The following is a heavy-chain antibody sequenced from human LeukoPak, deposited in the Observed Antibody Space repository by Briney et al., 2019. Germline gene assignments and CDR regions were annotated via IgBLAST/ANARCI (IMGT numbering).Heavy chain of an antibody. Sequence: SETLSLTCAVYGGSFSGYYWSWIRQPPGKGLEWIGEINHSGSTNYNPSLKSRVTISVDTSKNQFSPKLSSVTAANTAVYYCARYSGLGYCSSTSCYGFDYWGQGTLVTVSS. CDR2: INHSGST. CDR3: ARYSGLGYCSSTSCYGFDY. D-gene: IGHD2-2*01. CDR1: GGSFSGYY. V-gene: IGHV4-34*01. J-gene: IGHJ4*02.